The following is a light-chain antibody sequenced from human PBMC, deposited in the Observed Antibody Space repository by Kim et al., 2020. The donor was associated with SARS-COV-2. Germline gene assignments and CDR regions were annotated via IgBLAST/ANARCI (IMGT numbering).Light chain of an antibody. V-gene: IGKV1-8*01. CDR3: QQYYRDPPT. Sequence: ASRGARVTLACRASDSVRSYLAWYQQKPGKAPNLLVYAASTLQTGVPSRFSGSGFGTNFTLTISCLQSEDFASYYCQQYYRDPPTFGPGTKVDIK. J-gene: IGKJ3*01. CDR1: DSVRSY. CDR2: AAS.